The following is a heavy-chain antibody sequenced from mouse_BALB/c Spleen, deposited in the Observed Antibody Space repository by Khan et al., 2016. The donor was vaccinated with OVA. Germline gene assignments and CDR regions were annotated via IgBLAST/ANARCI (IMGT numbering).Heavy chain of an antibody. Sequence: EVQLKESGPGLVKLSQSLSLTCTVSAYSITSDFAWNWFRHFPGNNLEWMGFISYSGNTKYTPSLKGRISVTRATSKNKFFLHLISLTTDETATYYCARVYGRELDYWGQGTHLTVST. J-gene: IGHJ2*01. V-gene: IGHV3-2*02. CDR1: AYSITSDFA. CDR2: ISYSGNT. D-gene: IGHD2-10*02. CDR3: ARVYGRELDY.